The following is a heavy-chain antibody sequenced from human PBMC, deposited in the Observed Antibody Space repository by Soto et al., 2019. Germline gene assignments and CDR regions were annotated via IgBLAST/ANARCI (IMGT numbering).Heavy chain of an antibody. D-gene: IGHD2-2*02. J-gene: IGHJ5*02. Sequence: PSEPLSLTCTVSGDSTSYYYWSWIRVAPGKGLEWIGSVYHSGSTNYNPSLKSRVTILRDSSKAQFSLKLNSATAADTAVYYCAIGYMDWFDPWGQGTLVTVSS. CDR1: GDSTSYYY. V-gene: IGHV4-59*08. CDR3: AIGYMDWFDP. CDR2: VYHSGST.